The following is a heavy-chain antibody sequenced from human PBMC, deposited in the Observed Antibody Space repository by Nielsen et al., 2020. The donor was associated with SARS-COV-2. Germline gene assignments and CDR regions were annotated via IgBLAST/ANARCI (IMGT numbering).Heavy chain of an antibody. CDR3: ASIRSFDYLWGIFPN. D-gene: IGHD3-16*01. V-gene: IGHV4-59*08. CDR1: GGSISSYY. Sequence: SETLSLTCTVSGGSISSYYWSWIRQPPGKGLEWIGYIYYSGSTTYNPPLKSRVTISVDTSKNQFSLKLSSVTAADTAVYYCASIRSFDYLWGIFPNWGPGTLVTVSS. J-gene: IGHJ4*02. CDR2: IYYSGST.